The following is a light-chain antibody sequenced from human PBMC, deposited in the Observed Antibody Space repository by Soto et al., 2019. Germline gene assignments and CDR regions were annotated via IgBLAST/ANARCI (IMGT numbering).Light chain of an antibody. J-gene: IGKJ4*01. CDR1: QSVSSN. V-gene: IGKV3-15*01. CDR2: GAS. CDR3: QQYNNWPLT. Sequence: EVVMTQSPATLSVSLGDRATLSCRASQSVSSNLAWYQQKPGQAPRLLMYGASTRATGFPARFSGSGSGTEFNLNISSLQSEDFAVYSCQQYNNWPLTFGGGTKVEVK.